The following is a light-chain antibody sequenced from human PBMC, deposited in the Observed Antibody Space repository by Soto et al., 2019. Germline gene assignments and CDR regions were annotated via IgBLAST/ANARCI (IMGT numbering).Light chain of an antibody. CDR2: DVT. CDR3: CSYTDIALDVV. CDR1: SSDIGAYDY. Sequence: QSVLTQPASLSGSPGQSITISCTGTSSDIGAYDYVSWYQQLPGKAPKLLIFDVTHRPSGVSDRFSGSKSGNTASLTISGVRPEDEADYYCCSYTDIALDVVFGGGTKLTVL. V-gene: IGLV2-14*03. J-gene: IGLJ2*01.